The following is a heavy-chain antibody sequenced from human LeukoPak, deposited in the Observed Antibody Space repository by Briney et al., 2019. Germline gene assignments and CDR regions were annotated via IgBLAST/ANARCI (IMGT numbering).Heavy chain of an antibody. J-gene: IGHJ4*02. Sequence: ASVKVSCKASGYTFTSYGISWVRQAPGQGLEWMGWMNPNSGNTGYAQKFQGRVTITRNASISTAYMELSSLRSEDTAVYYCARSGAMVYAIPSFDYWGQGTLVTVSS. D-gene: IGHD2-8*01. CDR3: ARSGAMVYAIPSFDY. CDR1: GYTFTSYG. CDR2: MNPNSGNT. V-gene: IGHV1-8*03.